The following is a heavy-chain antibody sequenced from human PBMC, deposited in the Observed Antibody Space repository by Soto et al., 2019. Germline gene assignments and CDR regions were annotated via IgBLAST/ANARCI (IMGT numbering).Heavy chain of an antibody. Sequence: GESLKISCTGSGYSFTSYWISWVRQMPGKGLEWMGRIDPSDSYTNYSPSFQGHVTISADKSKNRFTLNLSSVTAADTAVYYCARGSSIAGLYYGMDVWGQGTTVTVSS. V-gene: IGHV5-10-1*01. J-gene: IGHJ6*02. CDR2: IDPSDSYT. CDR1: GYSFTSYW. CDR3: ARGSSIAGLYYGMDV. D-gene: IGHD6-6*01.